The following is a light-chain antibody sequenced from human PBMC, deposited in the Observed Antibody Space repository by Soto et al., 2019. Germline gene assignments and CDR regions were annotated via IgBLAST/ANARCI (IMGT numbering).Light chain of an antibody. CDR2: GVS. Sequence: EIVLTQSPGTLSLSPGERATLYCRSSQTVNANFLAWYQQKPGQAPRLLIYGVSNRAPGIPDRFSGSGSGTDITLTISRLEPEDFAVYYCQQYGSSPGYTFGQGTKLEIK. CDR1: QTVNANF. CDR3: QQYGSSPGYT. J-gene: IGKJ2*01. V-gene: IGKV3-20*01.